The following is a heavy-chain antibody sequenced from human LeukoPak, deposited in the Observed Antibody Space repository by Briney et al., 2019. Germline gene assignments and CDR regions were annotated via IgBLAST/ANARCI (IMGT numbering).Heavy chain of an antibody. V-gene: IGHV3-7*01. Sequence: GGSLRLSCAASGFTFSSYWVSWVRQAPGKGLEWVANIKQDGSEKYYVDSVKGRFTISRDNAKNSLYLQMNSLRAEDTAVYYCARDPGGAFDIWGQGTMVTVSS. J-gene: IGHJ3*02. CDR3: ARDPGGAFDI. CDR1: GFTFSSYW. CDR2: IKQDGSEK. D-gene: IGHD3-10*01.